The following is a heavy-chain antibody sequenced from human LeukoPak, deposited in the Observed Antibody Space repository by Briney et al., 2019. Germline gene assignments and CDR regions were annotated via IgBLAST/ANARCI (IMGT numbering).Heavy chain of an antibody. CDR2: ISSSSSTI. J-gene: IGHJ5*02. D-gene: IGHD6-13*01. V-gene: IGHV3-48*01. CDR1: GFTFSSYS. Sequence: GGSLRLSCAASGFTFSSYSINWVRRAPGKGLEWVSYISSSSSTIYYADSVKGRFTISRDNAKNSLYLQMNSLRAEDTAVYYCARARPGYSSSWYAQFDPWGQGTLVTVSS. CDR3: ARARPGYSSSWYAQFDP.